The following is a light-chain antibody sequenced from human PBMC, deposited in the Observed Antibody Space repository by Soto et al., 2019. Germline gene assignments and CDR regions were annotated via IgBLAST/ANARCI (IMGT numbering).Light chain of an antibody. CDR3: QQYESSVT. J-gene: IGKJ1*01. CDR2: GAS. CDR1: QSISSTF. V-gene: IGKV3-20*01. Sequence: EIVLPQSPGSLSLSPGERATLSCRASQSISSTFFAWYQQRAGQAPRLLIYGASSRATAIPDRCTGSGSVTDFPLIIRRLVPEDCAVYFCQQYESSVTFGQGTKVEGK.